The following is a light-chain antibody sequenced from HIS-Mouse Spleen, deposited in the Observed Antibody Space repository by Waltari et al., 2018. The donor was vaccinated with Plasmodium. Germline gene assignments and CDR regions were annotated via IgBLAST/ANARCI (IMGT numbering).Light chain of an antibody. CDR2: DAS. CDR3: QQRSNWIT. CDR1: QSVSSY. J-gene: IGKJ5*01. V-gene: IGKV3-11*01. Sequence: EIVLPQSPATLSLSPGERATLSCRASQSVSSYLAWYQQNPGQAPRLLIYDASNRATGIPARFSGSGSGTDFTLTISSLEPEDFAVYYCQQRSNWITFGQGTRLEIK.